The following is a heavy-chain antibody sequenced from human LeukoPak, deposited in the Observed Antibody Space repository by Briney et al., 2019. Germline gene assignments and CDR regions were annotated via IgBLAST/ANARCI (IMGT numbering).Heavy chain of an antibody. V-gene: IGHV3-7*01. Sequence: PGGTLRLSCAASGFTFSSYGMSWVRQAPGKGLEWVANIKQDGSEKYYVDSVKGRFTISRDNAKNSLYLQMNSLRAEDTAVYYCARDRGYFDYWGQGTLVTVSS. CDR1: GFTFSSYG. CDR2: IKQDGSEK. CDR3: ARDRGYFDY. D-gene: IGHD6-13*01. J-gene: IGHJ4*02.